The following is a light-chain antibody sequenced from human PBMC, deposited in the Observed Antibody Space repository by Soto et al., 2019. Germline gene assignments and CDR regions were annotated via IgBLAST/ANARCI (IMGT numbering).Light chain of an antibody. CDR2: DND. CDR3: GSWASSLSAGV. Sequence: QSVLTQPPSVSAAPGQKVTISCSGSSSNIGNDYVSWYQHLPGTAPKLLIYDNDKRPSGIPDRFSGSKSGTSATLGITGLQTGDEADYYCGSWASSLSAGVFGGGTKLTV. J-gene: IGLJ2*01. V-gene: IGLV1-51*01. CDR1: SSNIGNDY.